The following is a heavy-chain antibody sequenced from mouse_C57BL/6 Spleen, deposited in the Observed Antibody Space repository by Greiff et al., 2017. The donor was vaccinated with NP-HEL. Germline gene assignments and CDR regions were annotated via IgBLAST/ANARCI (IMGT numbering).Heavy chain of an antibody. V-gene: IGHV1-50*01. J-gene: IGHJ4*01. D-gene: IGHD2-5*01. CDR2: IDPSDSYT. Sequence: QIQLQQPGAELVKPGASVKLSCKASGYTFTSYWMQWVKQRPGQGLEWIGEIDPSDSYTNYNQKFKGKATLTVDTSSSTAYMQLSSLTSEDSAVYYCAGYSNYGRGDWGQGTSVTVSS. CDR3: AGYSNYGRGD. CDR1: GYTFTSYW.